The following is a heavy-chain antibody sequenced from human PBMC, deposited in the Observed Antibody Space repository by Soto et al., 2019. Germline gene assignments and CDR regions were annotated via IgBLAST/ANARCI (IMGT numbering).Heavy chain of an antibody. D-gene: IGHD3-10*01. J-gene: IGHJ4*02. CDR3: AKRIQVRGVFS. CDR2: VLSSGTT. V-gene: IGHV4-39*01. Sequence: PETLSVTCSVSGSSLDSSNTYWGWVRQPPGKPLEWIGSVLSSGTTYYNASLKSRIAISLNTPKNQFSLRLSSVTAADTAMYYCAKRIQVRGVFSWGLG. CDR1: GSSLDSSNTY.